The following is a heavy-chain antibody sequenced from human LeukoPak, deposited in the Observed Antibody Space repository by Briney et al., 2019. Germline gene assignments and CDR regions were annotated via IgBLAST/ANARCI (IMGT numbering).Heavy chain of an antibody. V-gene: IGHV3-11*06. CDR2: IGSSSSYI. D-gene: IGHD2-2*01. J-gene: IGHJ4*02. CDR1: GFTFSDYY. Sequence: PGGSLRLSCAASGFTFSDYYMSWIRQAPGKGLEWVSSIGSSSSYIYYADSVKGRFTISRDNAKNSLYLQMNSLRAEDTAVYYCARDGSPHCSSTSCYDYWGQGTLVTVSS. CDR3: ARDGSPHCSSTSCYDY.